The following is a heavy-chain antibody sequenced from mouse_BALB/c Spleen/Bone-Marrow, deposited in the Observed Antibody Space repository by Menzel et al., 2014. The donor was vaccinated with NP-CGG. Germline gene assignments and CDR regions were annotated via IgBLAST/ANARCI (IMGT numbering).Heavy chain of an antibody. CDR3: SRLGYYGGFAY. Sequence: EVKLVESGGGLVHPGGSLKLSCAASGFDFSRYWMGWVRQAPGKGLEWIGEINPDSRTINYTPSLKDEFIISRDNAKNTLYLQMSKVRSEDTALYYCSRLGYYGGFAYWGQGTLVTGSA. D-gene: IGHD2-3*01. CDR2: INPDSRTI. CDR1: GFDFSRYW. V-gene: IGHV4-1*02. J-gene: IGHJ3*01.